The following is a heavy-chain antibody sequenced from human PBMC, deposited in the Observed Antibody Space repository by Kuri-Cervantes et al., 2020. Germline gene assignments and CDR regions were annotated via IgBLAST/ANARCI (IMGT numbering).Heavy chain of an antibody. J-gene: IGHJ4*02. CDR3: ARDLGSSWYEGFDY. CDR1: GGTFSSYG. D-gene: IGHD6-13*01. Sequence: ASVKVSCKASGGTFSSYGISWVRQAPGQGLEWMGWISAYNGDTNYAQKLQGRVTMTTDTSTSTAYMELRSLRSDDTAVYYCARDLGSSWYEGFDYWGQGTLVTVSS. V-gene: IGHV1-18*01. CDR2: ISAYNGDT.